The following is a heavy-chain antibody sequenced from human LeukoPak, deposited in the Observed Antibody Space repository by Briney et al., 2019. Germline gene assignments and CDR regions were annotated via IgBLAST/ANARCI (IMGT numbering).Heavy chain of an antibody. D-gene: IGHD4-17*01. Sequence: ASVKVSCKASGGTFSSYAISWVRQAPGRGLEWMGRIIPILGIANYAQKFQGRVTITADKSTSTAYMELSSLRSEDTAVYYCAREIRNTVTTYYGMDVWGQGTTVTVSS. CDR2: IIPILGIA. CDR3: AREIRNTVTTYYGMDV. J-gene: IGHJ6*02. V-gene: IGHV1-69*04. CDR1: GGTFSSYA.